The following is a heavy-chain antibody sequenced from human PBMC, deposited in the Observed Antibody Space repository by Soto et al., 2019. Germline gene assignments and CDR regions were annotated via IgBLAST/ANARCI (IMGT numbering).Heavy chain of an antibody. CDR1: GGSFSGYY. V-gene: IGHV4-34*01. Sequence: SETLSLTCAVYGGSFSGYYWSWIRQPPGKGLEWIGEINHSGSTNYNPSLKSRVTISVDTSKNQFSLKLSSVTAADTAVYYCARGPLQERSSWYAGFDYWGQGTLVTVSS. CDR3: ARGPLQERSSWYAGFDY. CDR2: INHSGST. J-gene: IGHJ4*02. D-gene: IGHD6-13*01.